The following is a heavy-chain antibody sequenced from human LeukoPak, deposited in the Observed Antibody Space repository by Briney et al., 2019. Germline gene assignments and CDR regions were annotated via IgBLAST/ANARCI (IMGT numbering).Heavy chain of an antibody. CDR3: ARGYSGYAPHDY. CDR1: GYTFPTCG. Sequence: ASVKASCEASGYTFPTCGVTWVRQAPGQGLEWMGWISGYSGKTNYAQKLQGRVTMTTDTSTSTAYMELRSLRSDDTAVYYCARGYSGYAPHDYWGQGTLVTVSS. D-gene: IGHD5-12*01. J-gene: IGHJ4*02. CDR2: ISGYSGKT. V-gene: IGHV1-18*01.